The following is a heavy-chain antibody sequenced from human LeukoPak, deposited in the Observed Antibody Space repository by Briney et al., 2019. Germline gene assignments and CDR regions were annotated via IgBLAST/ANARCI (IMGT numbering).Heavy chain of an antibody. V-gene: IGHV4-34*01. CDR2: INHSGST. Sequence: SETLPLTCAVYGGSFSGYYWGWIRQPPGKGLEWIGEINHSGSTNYNPSLKSRVTISVDTSKNQFSLKLSSVTAADTAVYYCARDGSTSRGAFDIWGQGTMVTVSS. CDR3: ARDGSTSRGAFDI. CDR1: GGSFSGYY. J-gene: IGHJ3*02. D-gene: IGHD2-2*01.